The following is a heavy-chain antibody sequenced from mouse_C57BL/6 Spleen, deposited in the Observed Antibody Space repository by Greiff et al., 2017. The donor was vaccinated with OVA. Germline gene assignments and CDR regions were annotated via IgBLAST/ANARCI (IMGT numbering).Heavy chain of an antibody. V-gene: IGHV1-26*01. Sequence: EVQLQQSGPELVKPGASVKISCKASGYTFTDYYMNWVKQSHGKSLEWIGDINPNNGGTSYNQKFKGKATLTVDKSSSTAYMELRSLTSEDSAVYYCASPSYYYGSSYGYWGQGTTLTVSS. J-gene: IGHJ2*01. CDR2: INPNNGGT. CDR1: GYTFTDYY. CDR3: ASPSYYYGSSYGY. D-gene: IGHD1-1*01.